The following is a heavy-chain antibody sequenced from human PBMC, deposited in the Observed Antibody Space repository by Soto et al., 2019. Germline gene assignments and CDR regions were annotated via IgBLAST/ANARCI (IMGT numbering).Heavy chain of an antibody. V-gene: IGHV4-59*01. Sequence: SEALSLTCTVSGGSISRYYWSWIRQPPGKGLEWIGYIYYSGSTNYNPSLKSRVTISVDTSKNQFSLKLSSVTAADTAVYYCAADYRNYMDVWGKGTTVTVSS. CDR1: GGSISRYY. J-gene: IGHJ6*03. CDR3: AADYRNYMDV. CDR2: IYYSGST. D-gene: IGHD4-4*01.